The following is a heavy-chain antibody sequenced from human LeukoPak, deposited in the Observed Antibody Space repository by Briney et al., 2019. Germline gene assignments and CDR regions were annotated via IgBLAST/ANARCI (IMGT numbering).Heavy chain of an antibody. J-gene: IGHJ5*02. CDR2: IIPIFGTA. CDR3: ARDLDYGDYCCAP. V-gene: IGHV1-69*13. Sequence: ASVKVSCKASGGTFSSYAISWVRQAPGQGLEWMGGIIPIFGTANYAQKFQGRVTITADESTSTAYMELSSLRSEDTAVYYCARDLDYGDYCCAPWGQGTLVTVSS. D-gene: IGHD4-17*01. CDR1: GGTFSSYA.